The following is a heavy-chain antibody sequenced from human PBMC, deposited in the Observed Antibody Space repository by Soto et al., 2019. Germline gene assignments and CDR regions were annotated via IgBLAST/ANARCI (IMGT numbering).Heavy chain of an antibody. V-gene: IGHV3-23*01. CDR1: GFTFSTHA. Sequence: GGSLRLSCAASGFTFSTHAMSWVRQAPGKGLEWVSSISSGGTTTFYAASVEGRFTISRDKSKNTLYLQMNSLRADDTAVYFCAKEGGSIGGWFGRKFDSWGQGTQVTVSS. CDR2: ISSGGTTT. D-gene: IGHD3-16*01. CDR3: AKEGGSIGGWFGRKFDS. J-gene: IGHJ4*02.